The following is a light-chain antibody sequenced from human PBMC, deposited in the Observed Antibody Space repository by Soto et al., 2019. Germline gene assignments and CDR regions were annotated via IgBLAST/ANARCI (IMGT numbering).Light chain of an antibody. V-gene: IGKV1-39*01. CDR2: EAS. J-gene: IGKJ4*01. Sequence: DIRVTQSPSSLSASVGDTVTITCRASESFSIYLNWYQQKPGKAPKLLISEASTLHSGVPARFSGSGSGTDFTLTVSSLEPEDFGAYYCQQSYSAPLTFGGGTKVDIK. CDR1: ESFSIY. CDR3: QQSYSAPLT.